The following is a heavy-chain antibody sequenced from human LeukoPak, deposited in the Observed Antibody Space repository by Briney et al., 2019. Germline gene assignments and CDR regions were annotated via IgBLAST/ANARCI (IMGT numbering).Heavy chain of an antibody. Sequence: GGSLRLSCAASGFTFSSYWMHWVRQAPGKGLVWVSRINSDGSSTSYADSVKGRFTISRDNAKNTLYLQMNSLRAEDTAVYYCARDGRYCSSTSCTNEYFQRWGQGTLVTVSS. D-gene: IGHD2-2*01. CDR1: GFTFSSYW. CDR3: ARDGRYCSSTSCTNEYFQR. V-gene: IGHV3-74*01. CDR2: INSDGSST. J-gene: IGHJ1*01.